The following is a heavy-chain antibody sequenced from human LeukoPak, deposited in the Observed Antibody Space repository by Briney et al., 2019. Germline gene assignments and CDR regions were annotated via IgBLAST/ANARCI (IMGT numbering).Heavy chain of an antibody. D-gene: IGHD3-16*02. CDR2: YDPETASI. Sequence: ASVRVSCKIGGYMLTEISMHWVRQAPGKGPEWMGGYDPETASIIYAQKFLGRLTLTEDTTTDTGYLELSGLTSDDTAVYYCAKVRGTYRSYWYFDHWGRGTLVSVSS. CDR3: AKVRGTYRSYWYFDH. V-gene: IGHV1-24*01. J-gene: IGHJ2*01. CDR1: GYMLTEIS.